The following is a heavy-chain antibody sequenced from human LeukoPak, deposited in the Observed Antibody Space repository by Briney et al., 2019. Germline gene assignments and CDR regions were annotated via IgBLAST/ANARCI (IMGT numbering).Heavy chain of an antibody. V-gene: IGHV4-59*01. Sequence: PSETLCFTCIVPNAAIMGNYWSWIRQRPGKGLKWIGYIYSSGSTNYNPSLKSRVTISIDTSKRQLSLQVSSVTAADTAVYYCTRTQDVTAIDYWGQGILVTVSS. CDR1: NAAIMGNY. D-gene: IGHD2-21*02. CDR2: IYSSGST. J-gene: IGHJ4*02. CDR3: TRTQDVTAIDY.